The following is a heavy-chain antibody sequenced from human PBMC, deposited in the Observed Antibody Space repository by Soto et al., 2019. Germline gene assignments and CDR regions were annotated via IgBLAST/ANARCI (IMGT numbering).Heavy chain of an antibody. D-gene: IGHD3-10*01. J-gene: IGHJ4*02. Sequence: GGSLRLSCTASGFTFGDYAMTWVRQAPGKGLEWVGFIRSKTYGGTTEYTTSVRGRFTISRDDSKSVAYLQMNSLKTDDTAVYYCTSDGDYYRSRTYGYFDYWGQGALVTVSS. CDR2: IRSKTYGGTT. V-gene: IGHV3-49*04. CDR3: TSDGDYYRSRTYGYFDY. CDR1: GFTFGDYA.